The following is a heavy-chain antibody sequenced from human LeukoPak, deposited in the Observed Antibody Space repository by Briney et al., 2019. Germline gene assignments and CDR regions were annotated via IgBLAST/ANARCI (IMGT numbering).Heavy chain of an antibody. CDR2: ISSSSSHI. V-gene: IGHV3-21*01. CDR1: GFTFSIYS. Sequence: PGGSLRLSCAASGFTFSIYSMNWARQAPGEGLEWVSSISSSSSHIYYADSLKGRLTISRDNAKDSLYLQMNNMRAENTAVYYCARDNCAFLGSYWTGSDGMDVWGKGTTVTVSS. D-gene: IGHD3-16*01. J-gene: IGHJ6*04. CDR3: ARDNCAFLGSYWTGSDGMDV.